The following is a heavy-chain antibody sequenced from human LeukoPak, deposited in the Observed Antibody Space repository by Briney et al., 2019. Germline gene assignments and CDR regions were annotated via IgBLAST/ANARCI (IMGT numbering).Heavy chain of an antibody. CDR1: RFTFSSYG. CDR3: AREAVLMVYAIRTPPFMDV. D-gene: IGHD2-8*01. CDR2: IKKDGSEK. J-gene: IGHJ6*03. Sequence: GGSLRLSCAASRFTFSSYGMHWVRQAPGKGLEWVANIKKDGSEKYYVDSVKGRFTISRDNAKTSLYLQMNSLRAEDTAVYYCAREAVLMVYAIRTPPFMDVWGKGTTVTVSS. V-gene: IGHV3-7*01.